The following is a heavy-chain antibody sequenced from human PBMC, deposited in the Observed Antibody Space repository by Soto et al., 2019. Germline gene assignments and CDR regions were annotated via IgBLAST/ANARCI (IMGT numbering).Heavy chain of an antibody. CDR3: AKNTCYGGRCVTAFHI. V-gene: IGHV4-4*02. CDR2: IYHTGST. Sequence: QVQLQESGPGLVKPSGTLSLTCAVSGASISTDNWWSWVRQPPGKGLEWMGEIYHTGSTFYNPSLKSRVTVSLDKSNNQFSLRLTSVTAADTAVYYCAKNTCYGGRCVTAFHIWGQGTSVTVSP. CDR1: GASISTDNW. D-gene: IGHD2-15*01. J-gene: IGHJ3*02.